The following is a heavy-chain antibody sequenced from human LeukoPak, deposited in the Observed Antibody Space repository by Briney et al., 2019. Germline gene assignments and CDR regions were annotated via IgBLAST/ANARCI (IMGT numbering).Heavy chain of an antibody. Sequence: PGGSLRLSCAASGFTFSSYAMSWVRQAPGRGLEWVSDISGSGGSTYYADSMKGRFSISRDNSKNTLYVQMNSLRAEDTAIYYCAKGRGDFPYYGVDVWGQGTTVTVSS. J-gene: IGHJ6*02. V-gene: IGHV3-23*01. CDR3: AKGRGDFPYYGVDV. D-gene: IGHD3-16*01. CDR1: GFTFSSYA. CDR2: ISGSGGST.